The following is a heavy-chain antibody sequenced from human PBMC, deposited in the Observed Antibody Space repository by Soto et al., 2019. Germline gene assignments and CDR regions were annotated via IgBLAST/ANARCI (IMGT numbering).Heavy chain of an antibody. D-gene: IGHD3-10*01. CDR1: GFTFSSYA. Sequence: EVQLLESGGGLVQPGGSLRLSCAASGFTFSSYAMSWVRQAPGKGLEWVSAISGSGGSTYYADSVKGRFTISRDNSKNTRYMQMNSQRAEDTTLYYCAKDTAELLWFGERYNPETLYWYFDLWGRGTLVTVSS. CDR2: ISGSGGST. V-gene: IGHV3-23*01. CDR3: AKDTAELLWFGERYNPETLYWYFDL. J-gene: IGHJ2*01.